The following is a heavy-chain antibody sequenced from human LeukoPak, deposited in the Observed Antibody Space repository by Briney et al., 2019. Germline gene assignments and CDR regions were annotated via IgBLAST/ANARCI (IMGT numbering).Heavy chain of an antibody. V-gene: IGHV3-74*01. CDR3: ARGGSYSSFDY. J-gene: IGHJ4*02. D-gene: IGHD1-26*01. CDR1: GFTFSSYW. Sequence: GGSLRLSCAASGFTFSSYWMHWVRQAPGKGLMWVSHVNSDGSSTNYADSVWGRFTISRDNAKNTLYLQMNSLRAEDTAVYYRARGGSYSSFDYWGQGTLVTVSS. CDR2: VNSDGSST.